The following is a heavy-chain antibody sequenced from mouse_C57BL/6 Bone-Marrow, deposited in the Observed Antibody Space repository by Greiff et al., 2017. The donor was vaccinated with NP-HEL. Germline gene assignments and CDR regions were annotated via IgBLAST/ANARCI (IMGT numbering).Heavy chain of an antibody. CDR3: ARYTYSNLDY. Sequence: EVKLVESGGGLVQPGGSLSLSCAASGFTFTDYYMSWVRQPPGKALEWLGFIRNKANGYTTEYSASVKGRFTISRDNSQSILYLQMNALRAEDSATYYCARYTYSNLDYWGQGTTLTVSS. CDR2: IRNKANGYTT. V-gene: IGHV7-3*01. D-gene: IGHD2-5*01. CDR1: GFTFTDYY. J-gene: IGHJ2*01.